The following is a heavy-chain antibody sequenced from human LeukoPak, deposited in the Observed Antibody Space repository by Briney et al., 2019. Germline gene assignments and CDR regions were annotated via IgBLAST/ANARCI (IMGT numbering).Heavy chain of an antibody. CDR2: DSSSGTNT. V-gene: IGHV3-23*01. D-gene: IGHD3-3*02. Sequence: GGSLSLSCSASRFTFRDSAMTWVRQAPGKGLEWVSLDSSSGTNTYYPDSVKGRFSVSRDNANDNLYLQVNSLRAEDTAIYYCARDMELATWGTGTMVSVSS. J-gene: IGHJ3*01. CDR3: ARDMELAT. CDR1: RFTFRDSA.